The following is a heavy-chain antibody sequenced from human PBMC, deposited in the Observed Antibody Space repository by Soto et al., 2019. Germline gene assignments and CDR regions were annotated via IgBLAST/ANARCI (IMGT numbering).Heavy chain of an antibody. CDR3: AREEYYYGSGSVFDY. CDR2: IIPILGIA. V-gene: IGHV1-69*08. Sequence: QVQLVQSGAEVKKPGSSVKVSCKASGGTFSSYTISWVRQAPGQGLEWMGRIIPILGIANYAQKFQSRVTITADKSTSTAYMELSSLRSEDTAVYYCAREEYYYGSGSVFDYWGQGTLVTVSS. CDR1: GGTFSSYT. D-gene: IGHD3-10*01. J-gene: IGHJ4*02.